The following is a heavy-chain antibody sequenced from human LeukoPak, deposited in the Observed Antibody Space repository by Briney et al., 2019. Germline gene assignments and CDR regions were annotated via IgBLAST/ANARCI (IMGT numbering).Heavy chain of an antibody. J-gene: IGHJ4*02. CDR1: GFNFNTET. Sequence: PGRSLRLSCAASGFNFNTETMNWVRQAPGKGLEWLSSIDSSSSSKFYAHSVRGRFIISRDNARKSLYLQMNSVTAEDTAVYFCLRGDRRDFWGQGTLLVVSS. D-gene: IGHD2-21*02. CDR3: LRGDRRDF. V-gene: IGHV3-21*01. CDR2: IDSSSSSK.